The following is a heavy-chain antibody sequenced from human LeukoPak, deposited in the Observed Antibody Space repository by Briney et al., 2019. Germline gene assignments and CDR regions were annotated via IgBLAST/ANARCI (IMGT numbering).Heavy chain of an antibody. CDR2: INPSGGST. CDR3: ARIAAEEAY. D-gene: IGHD6-13*01. Sequence: ASVKLSYKASGYTFTSYYMHWGRQAPGQGLEWRGIINPSGGSTSYAQKLQGRVTMTRDTSTSTVYMELSSLRSEDTAVYYCARIAAEEAYWGQGTLVTVSS. CDR1: GYTFTSYY. J-gene: IGHJ4*02. V-gene: IGHV1-46*01.